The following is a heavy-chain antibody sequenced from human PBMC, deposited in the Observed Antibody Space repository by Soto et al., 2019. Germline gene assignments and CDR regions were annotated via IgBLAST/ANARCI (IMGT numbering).Heavy chain of an antibody. Sequence: ASVKVSCKASGYTFTGYYMHWVRQAPGQGLEWMGWINPNSGGTNYAQKFQGRVTMTRDTSISTAYIELSRLRSDDTAVYYCARGRRITMIVVVMNFGYWGQGTLVTVYS. CDR2: INPNSGGT. CDR1: GYTFTGYY. D-gene: IGHD3-22*01. V-gene: IGHV1-2*02. CDR3: ARGRRITMIVVVMNFGY. J-gene: IGHJ4*02.